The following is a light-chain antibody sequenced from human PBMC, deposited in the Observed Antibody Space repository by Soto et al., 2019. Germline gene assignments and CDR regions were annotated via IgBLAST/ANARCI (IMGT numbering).Light chain of an antibody. V-gene: IGLV2-23*01. CDR2: EGS. J-gene: IGLJ1*01. Sequence: QSVLTQPASASGSPGQSITISCTGTSGDVGSYNLVSWYQQHPGKAPKLMIYEGSKRPSGVSNRFSGSKSGNTASLTISGLQAEDEADYYCCSYAGSSTFYVFGTGTKVTVL. CDR1: SGDVGSYNL. CDR3: CSYAGSSTFYV.